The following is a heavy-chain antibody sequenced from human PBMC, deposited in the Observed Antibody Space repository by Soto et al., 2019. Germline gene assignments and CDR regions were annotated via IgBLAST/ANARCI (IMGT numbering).Heavy chain of an antibody. CDR1: GFTFNNYA. V-gene: IGHV3-30-3*01. CDR2: VSYDGSNK. J-gene: IGHJ4*02. D-gene: IGHD3-22*01. CDR3: ARVSSSDYFDQ. Sequence: GSLRLSCAASGFTFNNYAMHWVRQAPGKGLEWVAVVSYDGSNKFYADSVKGRFTISRDNSKSTLNLQMSSLRAEDTALYYCARVSSSDYFDQWGQGTLVTVS.